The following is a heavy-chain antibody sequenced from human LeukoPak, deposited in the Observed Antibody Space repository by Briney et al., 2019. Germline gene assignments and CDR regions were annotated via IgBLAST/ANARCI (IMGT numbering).Heavy chain of an antibody. D-gene: IGHD5-12*01. CDR3: TTGGGYSGPLFDY. Sequence: GGSLRLSCAASGFTFSYYYMSWVRQAPGKGLEWVGRIKSKTDGGTTDYAAPVKGRFTISRDDSKNTLYLQMNSLKTEDTAVYYCTTGGGYSGPLFDYWGQGTLVTVSS. CDR2: IKSKTDGGTT. CDR1: GFTFSYYY. V-gene: IGHV3-15*01. J-gene: IGHJ4*02.